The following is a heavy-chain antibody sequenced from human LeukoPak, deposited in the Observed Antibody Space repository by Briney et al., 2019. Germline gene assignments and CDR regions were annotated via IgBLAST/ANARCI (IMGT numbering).Heavy chain of an antibody. D-gene: IGHD2-8*02. J-gene: IGHJ5*02. CDR2: IYYSGST. CDR1: GGSISSSSYY. Sequence: TSETLSLTCTVSGGSISSSSYYWGWIRQPPGKGLEWIGSIYYSGSTYYNPSLKSRVTISVDTSKNQFSLKLSSVTAADTAVYYCADLVWFDPWGQGTLVTVSS. CDR3: ADLVWFDP. V-gene: IGHV4-39*01.